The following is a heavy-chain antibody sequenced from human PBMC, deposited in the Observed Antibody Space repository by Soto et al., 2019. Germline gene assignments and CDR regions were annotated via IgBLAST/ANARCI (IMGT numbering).Heavy chain of an antibody. Sequence: QVQLVESGGGVVQPGRSLRLSCAASGFTFSSSAMHWVRQAPGKGLEWVALISYDGSTKYYADSVKGRFIISRDNSDNTLYLQMNSLTAEDTAVYYRARGGDYGDYVFYFDYWGQGTLVTVSS. CDR1: GFTFSSSA. V-gene: IGHV3-30-3*01. CDR2: ISYDGSTK. CDR3: ARGGDYGDYVFYFDY. J-gene: IGHJ4*02. D-gene: IGHD4-17*01.